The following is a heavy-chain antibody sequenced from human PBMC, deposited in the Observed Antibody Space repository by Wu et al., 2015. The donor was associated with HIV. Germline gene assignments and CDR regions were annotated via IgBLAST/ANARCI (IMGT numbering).Heavy chain of an antibody. CDR2: IIPIFGTA. CDR3: ARGGHGVHNFDY. CDR1: GYTFTSYG. D-gene: IGHD4-17*01. J-gene: IGHJ4*02. V-gene: IGHV1-69*13. Sequence: QIQLVQSGAEVKKPGASVKVSCKASGYTFTSYGISWVRQAPGQGLEWMGRIIPIFGTANYAQKFQGRVTITADESTSTAYMELSSLRSEDTAVYYCARGGHGVHNFDYWGQGTLVTVSS.